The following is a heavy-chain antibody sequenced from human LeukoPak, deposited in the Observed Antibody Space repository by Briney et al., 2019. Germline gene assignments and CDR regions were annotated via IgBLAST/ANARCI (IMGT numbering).Heavy chain of an antibody. Sequence: PSETLSLTCTVSGGSIGNYYWIWIRQPPGKGLEWIGHISYSGSTNYNPSLKSRVTILVDTSKNQFSLKVTSVTAADTAVYYCARGHDGVVGWFAPWGRGTLVTVSS. D-gene: IGHD2-15*01. V-gene: IGHV4-59*01. CDR3: ARGHDGVVGWFAP. CDR2: ISYSGST. CDR1: GGSIGNYY. J-gene: IGHJ5*02.